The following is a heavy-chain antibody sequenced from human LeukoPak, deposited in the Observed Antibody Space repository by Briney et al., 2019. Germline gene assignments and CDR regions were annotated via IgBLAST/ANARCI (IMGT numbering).Heavy chain of an antibody. CDR3: ARVSSSGWYWDAFDI. J-gene: IGHJ3*02. CDR1: GYTFTVYY. D-gene: IGHD6-19*01. CDR2: INPNSGGT. Sequence: ASVKVSCTASGYTFTVYYMHWVRQAPGQGLEWMGWINPNSGGTNYAQKFQGRVTMTRDTSISTAYMELSRLRSDDTAVYYCARVSSSGWYWDAFDIWGQGTMVTVSS. V-gene: IGHV1-2*02.